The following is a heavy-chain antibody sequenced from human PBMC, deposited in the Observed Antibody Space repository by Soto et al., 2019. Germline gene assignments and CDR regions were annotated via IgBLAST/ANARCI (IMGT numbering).Heavy chain of an antibody. Sequence: QVQLQESGPGLVKPSETLSLTCIVSGASISGYYWSWVRQPAGKGLEWIGRFYTSGSANTNYNPSLKSRVTMSVDTSQNHFSLKMTSVTAADTAVYYCVRESGGGGYFSGGSCYGMDVWGQGTTVTVSS. CDR1: GASISGYY. CDR2: FYTSGSANT. J-gene: IGHJ6*02. CDR3: VRESGGGGYFSGGSCYGMDV. D-gene: IGHD2-15*01. V-gene: IGHV4-4*07.